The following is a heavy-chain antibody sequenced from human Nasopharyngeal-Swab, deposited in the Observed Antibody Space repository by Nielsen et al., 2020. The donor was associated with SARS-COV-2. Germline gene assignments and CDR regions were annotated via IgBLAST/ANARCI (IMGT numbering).Heavy chain of an antibody. V-gene: IGHV4-34*01. CDR1: GGSISSYY. D-gene: IGHD6-6*01. CDR2: INHSGST. Sequence: SETLSLTCTVSGGSISSYYWSWIRQPPGTGLEWIGEINHSGSTNYNPSLKSRVTISVDTSKNQFSLKLSSVTAADTAVYYCARSRPRSSLYYYYYYGMDVWGQGTTVTVSS. CDR3: ARSRPRSSLYYYYYYGMDV. J-gene: IGHJ6*02.